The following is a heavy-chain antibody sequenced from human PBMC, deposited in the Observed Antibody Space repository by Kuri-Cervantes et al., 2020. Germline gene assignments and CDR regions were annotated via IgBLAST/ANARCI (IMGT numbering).Heavy chain of an antibody. V-gene: IGHV3-33*01. CDR1: GCTFSSYG. J-gene: IGHJ6*02. Sequence: SLKIHCAASGCTFSSYGMHWVRQAPGKELEWVAVLLYDGSNKYYADSVKARFTISRDNSKNTLYLQMNSLRAEDTAVYYCASVLGYCSSTSCYSGMDVWGQGTTVTVSS. D-gene: IGHD2-2*01. CDR2: LLYDGSNK. CDR3: ASVLGYCSSTSCYSGMDV.